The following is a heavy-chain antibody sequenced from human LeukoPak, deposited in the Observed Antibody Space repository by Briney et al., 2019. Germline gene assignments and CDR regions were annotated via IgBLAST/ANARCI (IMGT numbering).Heavy chain of an antibody. CDR3: AKVLTKYNWNDGFDY. V-gene: IGHV3-30*18. Sequence: PGGSLRLSCAASGFTFSSYGMHWVRQAPGKGLEWVALISYDGSNKYYPDSVKGRFTVSRDNSKNTLYLQMNSLRAEDTAVYYCAKVLTKYNWNDGFDYWGQGTLVTVSS. CDR2: ISYDGSNK. CDR1: GFTFSSYG. D-gene: IGHD1-1*01. J-gene: IGHJ4*02.